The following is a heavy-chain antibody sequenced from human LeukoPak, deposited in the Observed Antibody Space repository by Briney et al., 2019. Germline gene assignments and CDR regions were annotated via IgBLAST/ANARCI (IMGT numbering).Heavy chain of an antibody. Sequence: GGSLRLSCAASGFTFSSYAMSWVRQAPGKGLEWVAAISGSGGSTYYADSVKGRFTISRENSKNTLYLQMNSLRAEDTAVYYCAKDRPRGWTGSVDAFDIWGQGTMVTVSS. CDR3: AKDRPRGWTGSVDAFDI. J-gene: IGHJ3*02. CDR2: ISGSGGST. D-gene: IGHD3/OR15-3a*01. V-gene: IGHV3-23*01. CDR1: GFTFSSYA.